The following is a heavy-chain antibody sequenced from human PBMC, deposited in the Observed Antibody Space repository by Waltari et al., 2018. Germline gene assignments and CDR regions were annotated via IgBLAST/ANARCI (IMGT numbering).Heavy chain of an antibody. V-gene: IGHV1-2*02. CDR3: AREGSHLTTVNDY. D-gene: IGHD4-4*01. CDR2: INPRSGET. CDR1: GYTFTAYY. Sequence: QEHLVQSGAEVKKPGASVRVSCKASGYTFTAYYIHWVRQAPGKGLEWMGWINPRSGETKYAQKLHGRVTMTRDTSINTAYMELSSLLFDDTAVYYCAREGSHLTTVNDYWGQGTLVIVSS. J-gene: IGHJ4*02.